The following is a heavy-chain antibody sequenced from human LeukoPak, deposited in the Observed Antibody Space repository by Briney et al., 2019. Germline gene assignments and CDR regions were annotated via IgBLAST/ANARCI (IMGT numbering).Heavy chain of an antibody. D-gene: IGHD1-1*01. CDR3: ARDHESVAGPTVDDYYYYYMDV. CDR1: GYTFTSYD. V-gene: IGHV1-8*01. Sequence: EASVKVSCKASGYTFTSYDINWVRQATGQGLEWMGWMNPNSGNTGYAQKFQGGVTMTRNTSISTAYMELSSLTSEDTAVYYCARDHESVAGPTVDDYYYYYMDVWGKGTTVTVSS. CDR2: MNPNSGNT. J-gene: IGHJ6*03.